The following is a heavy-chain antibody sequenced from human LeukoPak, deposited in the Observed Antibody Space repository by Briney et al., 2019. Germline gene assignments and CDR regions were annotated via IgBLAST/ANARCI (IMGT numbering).Heavy chain of an antibody. J-gene: IGHJ3*02. CDR2: INEDETTI. D-gene: IGHD1-26*01. CDR3: AKELLVGTAFDI. CDR1: GFTFSSYW. Sequence: GGSLRLSCAASGFTFSSYWMHWVRQAPGKGLVWVSRINEDETTITYADSVKGRFTISRDNSKNTLYLQMNSLRAEEMAVYYCAKELLVGTAFDIWGQGTMVIVSS. V-gene: IGHV3-74*01.